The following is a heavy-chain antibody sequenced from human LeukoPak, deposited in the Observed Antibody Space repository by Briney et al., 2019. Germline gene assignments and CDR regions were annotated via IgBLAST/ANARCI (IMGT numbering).Heavy chain of an antibody. Sequence: SETLSLTCAVYGGPFSAYYWSWIRQPPGKGLEWIGEINHSGSTNYNPSLKSRVTISVDTSKNQFSLKLSSVTAADTAVYYCARVDKNGGTSFDYWGQGTLVTVSS. CDR2: INHSGST. J-gene: IGHJ4*02. V-gene: IGHV4-34*01. D-gene: IGHD2-8*01. CDR3: ARVDKNGGTSFDY. CDR1: GGPFSAYY.